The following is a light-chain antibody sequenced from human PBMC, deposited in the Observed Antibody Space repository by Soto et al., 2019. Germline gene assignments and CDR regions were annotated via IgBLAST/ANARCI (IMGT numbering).Light chain of an antibody. CDR3: AAWDDRLTRIFV. CDR1: SSNSGSNP. CDR2: GTD. J-gene: IGLJ1*01. V-gene: IGLV1-44*01. Sequence: QSVLTQPPSESGAAGQRVTMSCSGSSSNSGSNPVNWFQQLPGTAPQLLIYGTDRRPSGVPDRFSGSKSGTSASLAISGLQSEDEADYYCAAWDDRLTRIFVFGTGTKVTVL.